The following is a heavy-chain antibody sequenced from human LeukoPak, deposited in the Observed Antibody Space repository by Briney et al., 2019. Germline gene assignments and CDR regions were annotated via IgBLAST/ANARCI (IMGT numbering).Heavy chain of an antibody. Sequence: DSVKVSCKASGYTLTGYYMHWVRQAPGQGLEWMGWINGNTRDTRNAEKFQGRVTMTRDTSINTAYMELRSLTSDDSAVYYCARDGAVTGSYNWFDPWGQGTLV. CDR3: ARDGAVTGSYNWFDP. D-gene: IGHD6-19*01. V-gene: IGHV1-2*02. CDR2: INGNTRDT. CDR1: GYTLTGYY. J-gene: IGHJ5*02.